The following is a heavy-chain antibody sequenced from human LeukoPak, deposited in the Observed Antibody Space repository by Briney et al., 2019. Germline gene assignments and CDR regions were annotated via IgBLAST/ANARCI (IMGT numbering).Heavy chain of an antibody. Sequence: PSETLSLTYTVSGGSISSGSYYWSWIRQRAGKGLEWNGRIYTSGSTNYNPSLKSRVTISVDTSKNQFSLKLSSVCAADTGVYFCARDIVRGFRDPGYIDYGGEGTLVTASP. CDR1: GGSISSGSYY. CDR3: ARDIVRGFRDPGYIDY. V-gene: IGHV4-61*02. J-gene: IGHJ4*02. CDR2: IYTSGST. D-gene: IGHD3-10*01.